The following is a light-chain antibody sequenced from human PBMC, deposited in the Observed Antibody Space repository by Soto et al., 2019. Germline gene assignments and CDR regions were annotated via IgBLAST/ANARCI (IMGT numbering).Light chain of an antibody. J-gene: IGLJ1*01. CDR3: CSFTSSNTHV. CDR1: ISDIGGYNL. V-gene: IGLV2-23*02. Sequence: QSALTQPASVSGSPGQSITISCTGTISDIGGYNLVSWYQQHPGKVPKLILFEVNKRPSGVSGRFSGSKSGNTASLTISGLQAEDEADYYCCSFTSSNTHVFGTGTKLTVL. CDR2: EVN.